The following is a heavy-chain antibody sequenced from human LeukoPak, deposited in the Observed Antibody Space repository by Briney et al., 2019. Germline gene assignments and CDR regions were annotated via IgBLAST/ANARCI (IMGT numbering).Heavy chain of an antibody. CDR1: GYTFTSYD. Sequence: ASVKVSCKASGYTFTSYDINWVRQATGQGLEWMGWMNPNSGNTGYAHKFQGRVTITRNTSISTAYMELSSLRSEDTAVYYCAREVGYCSGGSCYSDAFDIWGQGTMVTVSS. J-gene: IGHJ3*02. D-gene: IGHD2-15*01. CDR2: MNPNSGNT. CDR3: AREVGYCSGGSCYSDAFDI. V-gene: IGHV1-8*03.